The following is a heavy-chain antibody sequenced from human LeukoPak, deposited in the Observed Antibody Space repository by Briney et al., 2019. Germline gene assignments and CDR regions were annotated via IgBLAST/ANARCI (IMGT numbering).Heavy chain of an antibody. CDR3: ARVRVGATDY. V-gene: IGHV4-4*02. CDR2: MYLSGTT. Sequence: PSETLSLTCTVSGDSINSLDLWSWVRQPPGKGLEWIGEMYLSGTTHSNPSVKSRVTISVDKSKNQFSLKLSSVTAADTAVYYCARVRVGATDYWGQGTLVTVSS. J-gene: IGHJ4*02. CDR1: GDSINSLDL. D-gene: IGHD1-26*01.